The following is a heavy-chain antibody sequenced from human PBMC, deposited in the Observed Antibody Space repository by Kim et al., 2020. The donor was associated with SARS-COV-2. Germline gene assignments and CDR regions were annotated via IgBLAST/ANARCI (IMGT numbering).Heavy chain of an antibody. CDR1: GFTFSSYG. V-gene: IGHV3-33*01. J-gene: IGHJ4*02. Sequence: GGSLRLSCAASGFTFSSYGMHWVRQAPGKGLEWVAIIWYDGSNKYYVDSVKGRFTIPRDNSKNTLYLQMNSLRAEDTAVYYCARDRLAYCGGDCPPDYWGQGTLVTVSS. D-gene: IGHD2-21*01. CDR3: ARDRLAYCGGDCPPDY. CDR2: IWYDGSNK.